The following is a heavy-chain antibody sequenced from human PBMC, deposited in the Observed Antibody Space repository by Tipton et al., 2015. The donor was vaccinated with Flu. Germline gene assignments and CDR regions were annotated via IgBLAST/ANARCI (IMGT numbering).Heavy chain of an antibody. V-gene: IGHV3-48*02. CDR2: IIGVGNTI. Sequence: QLVQSGGGLVQPGGSLRLSCAASGFTFSMYSMTWVRQAPGKGLEWLSYIIGVGNTIHHADSVKGRFTISRDNAKNSVYLQMNSLRDEDTAIYYCARVGNYLDFGLDHWGQGSLVTVSS. D-gene: IGHD3-16*02. J-gene: IGHJ4*02. CDR3: ARVGNYLDFGLDH. CDR1: GFTFSMYS.